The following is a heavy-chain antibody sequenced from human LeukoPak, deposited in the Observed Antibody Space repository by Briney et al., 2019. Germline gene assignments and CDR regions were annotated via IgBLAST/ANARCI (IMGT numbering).Heavy chain of an antibody. Sequence: PGRSLRLSCAASGFTFSSYAMHWVRQAPGKGLEGVAVISYDGSNKYYADSVKGRFTISRDNSKNTLYLQMNSLRAEDTAVYYCARDGFPYYYDSSGYSPHYWGQGTLVTVSS. CDR1: GFTFSSYA. D-gene: IGHD3-22*01. CDR3: ARDGFPYYYDSSGYSPHY. J-gene: IGHJ4*02. CDR2: ISYDGSNK. V-gene: IGHV3-30-3*01.